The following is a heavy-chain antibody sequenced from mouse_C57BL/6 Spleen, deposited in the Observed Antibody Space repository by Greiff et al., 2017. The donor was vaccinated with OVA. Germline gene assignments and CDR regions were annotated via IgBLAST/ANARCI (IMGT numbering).Heavy chain of an antibody. CDR3: ARERDYDEYFDV. Sequence: EVKLQESGPGLVKPSQSLSLTCSVTGYSITSGYYWNWIRQFPGNKLEWMGYISYDGSNNYNPSLKNRISITRDTSKNQFFLKLNSVTTEDTATYYCARERDYDEYFDVWGTGTTVTVSS. V-gene: IGHV3-6*01. J-gene: IGHJ1*03. D-gene: IGHD2-4*01. CDR2: ISYDGSN. CDR1: GYSITSGYY.